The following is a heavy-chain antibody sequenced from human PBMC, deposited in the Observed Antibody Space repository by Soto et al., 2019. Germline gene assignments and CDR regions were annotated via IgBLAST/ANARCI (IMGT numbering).Heavy chain of an antibody. J-gene: IGHJ4*02. V-gene: IGHV4-34*01. CDR3: ARGSRDHTSDYYDSSGYLTSYFDY. CDR1: GGSFRGYY. CDR2: INQSGSA. Sequence: SETLSLTCTVFGGSFRGYYWSWIRQPPGKGLEWVGEINQSGSANYHPSLKSRVTISLDTSKNQFSLKLSSVTAADTAVYYCARGSRDHTSDYYDSSGYLTSYFDYWGQGTQVTVSS. D-gene: IGHD3-22*01.